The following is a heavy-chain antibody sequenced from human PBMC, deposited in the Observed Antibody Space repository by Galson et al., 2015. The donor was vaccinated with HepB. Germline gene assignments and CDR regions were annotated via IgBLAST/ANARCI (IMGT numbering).Heavy chain of an antibody. D-gene: IGHD1-26*01. CDR1: GFTFSTSA. CDR2: IVVGSGNT. V-gene: IGHV1-58*02. J-gene: IGHJ3*02. CDR3: AVDPLYSGSYRRAVRAFDI. Sequence: SVKVSCKASGFTFSTSAMQWVRLARGQRLEWIGWIVVGSGNTNYAQEFQERVTITRDMSTSTAYMELSSLRSEDTAVYYCAVDPLYSGSYRRAVRAFDIWGQGTVLTVSS.